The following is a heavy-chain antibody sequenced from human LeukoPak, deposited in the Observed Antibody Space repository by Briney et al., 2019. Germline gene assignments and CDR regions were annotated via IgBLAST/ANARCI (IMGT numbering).Heavy chain of an antibody. V-gene: IGHV1-2*02. Sequence: ASVKVSCKASGYTFTGYYMHWVRQAPGQGLEWMGWINPNSGGTNYAQKFQGRVTMTRDTSISTAYMELSRLRSDDTAVYYCARGQNRLQWLVRFDYWGQGTLVTVSS. J-gene: IGHJ4*02. CDR2: INPNSGGT. D-gene: IGHD6-19*01. CDR3: ARGQNRLQWLVRFDY. CDR1: GYTFTGYY.